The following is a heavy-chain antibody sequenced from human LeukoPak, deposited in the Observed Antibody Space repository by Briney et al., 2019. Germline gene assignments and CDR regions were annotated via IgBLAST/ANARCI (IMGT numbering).Heavy chain of an antibody. J-gene: IGHJ6*03. CDR1: GYTFTSYY. CDR2: INPYDGIT. Sequence: ASVKVSCKASGYTFTSYYMHWVRQAPGQGLEWMGWINPYDGITDYAQTLKGRVTMTTDTSTSTAYMELRSLRSDDTAVYYCARLFGELLLPSDHFYYLDVWGKGTAVTVS. CDR3: ARLFGELLLPSDHFYYLDV. D-gene: IGHD3-10*02. V-gene: IGHV1-18*04.